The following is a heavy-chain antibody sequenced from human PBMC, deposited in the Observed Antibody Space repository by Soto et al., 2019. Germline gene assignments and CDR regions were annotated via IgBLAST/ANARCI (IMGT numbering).Heavy chain of an antibody. J-gene: IGHJ4*02. CDR3: TIVRVAHSALDH. CDR1: GFIFSNNG. V-gene: IGHV3-30*02. Sequence: VGSLRVSCAGSGFIFSNNGMHWVRQTPGKGLEWVAFMSYDGSDTFYADSVKGRFTISRDNSKNTLFLHMSNLRAEDTAMYYCTIVRVAHSALDHWGQGTLVTVSS. CDR2: MSYDGSDT. D-gene: IGHD6-6*01.